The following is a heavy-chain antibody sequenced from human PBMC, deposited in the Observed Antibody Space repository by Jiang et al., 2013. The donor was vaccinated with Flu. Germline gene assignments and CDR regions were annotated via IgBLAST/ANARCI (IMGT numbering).Heavy chain of an antibody. CDR2: IIPIFGTT. V-gene: IGHV1-69*01. CDR3: ARPAGSGPYFYGMDV. J-gene: IGHJ6*02. D-gene: IGHD3-3*01. CDR1: GGTLDIFA. Sequence: GAEVKKPGSSVRVSCKASGGTLDIFAFGWVRQAPGQGLEWMGGIIPIFGTTEYSQKFRGRVTITADESTRTAYMDLSSLRSEDTAVYFCARPAGSGPYFYGMDVWAQGTTVIVAS.